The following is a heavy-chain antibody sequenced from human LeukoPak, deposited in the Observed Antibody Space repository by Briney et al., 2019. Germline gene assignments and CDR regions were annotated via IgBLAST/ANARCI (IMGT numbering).Heavy chain of an antibody. V-gene: IGHV4-59*08. J-gene: IGHJ4*02. CDR2: IYYSGST. Sequence: SETLSVTCTVSGGSITSYYWSWIRQPQGKGLEWIGYIYYSGSTNYNPSLKSRVTISVDTSKNQFSLKLSSVTAADTAVYYCATQRRDGYNSFDYWGQGTLVTVSS. D-gene: IGHD5-24*01. CDR1: GGSITSYY. CDR3: ATQRRDGYNSFDY.